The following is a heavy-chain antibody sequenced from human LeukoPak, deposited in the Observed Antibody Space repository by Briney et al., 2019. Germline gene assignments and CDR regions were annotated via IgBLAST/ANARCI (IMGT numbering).Heavy chain of an antibody. D-gene: IGHD3-22*01. V-gene: IGHV3-20*03. J-gene: IGHJ4*02. CDR2: INWNGGST. Sequence: PGGSQRLSYAASGFTFDDYGMSWVRQAPGKGLEWVSGINWNGGSTGYADPVKGRFTISRDNAKNSLYLQMNSLRAEDTALYYCARGEVDTMIDLPCYFDYWGQGTLVTVSS. CDR3: ARGEVDTMIDLPCYFDY. CDR1: GFTFDDYG.